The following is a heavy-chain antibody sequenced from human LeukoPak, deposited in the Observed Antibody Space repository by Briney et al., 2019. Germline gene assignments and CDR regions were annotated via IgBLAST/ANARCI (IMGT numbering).Heavy chain of an antibody. CDR1: GFTFSNYA. J-gene: IGHJ3*02. CDR2: ISHDGSNN. CDR3: ARGASIPKTPYSPQNRDVFDI. Sequence: PGKSLRLSCAASGFTFSNYAIHWVRLAPGKGLEWVAVISHDGSNNYYADSVKGRFTISRDDSKNTLYVQMNSLNPEDTAVYYCARGASIPKTPYSPQNRDVFDIWGQGTMVTVSS. V-gene: IGHV3-30-3*01. D-gene: IGHD5-18*01.